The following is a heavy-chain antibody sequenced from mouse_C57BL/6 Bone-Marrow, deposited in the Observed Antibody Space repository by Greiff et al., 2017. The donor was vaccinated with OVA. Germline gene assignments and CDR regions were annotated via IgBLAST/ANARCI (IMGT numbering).Heavy chain of an antibody. V-gene: IGHV1-52*01. D-gene: IGHD2-13*01. Sequence: QVQLKQPGAELVRPGSSVKLSCKASGYTFTSYWMHWVKQRPIQGLEWIGNIDPSDSETHYNQKFKDKATLTVDKSSSTAYMQLSSLTSEDSAVYYCARGDSFWFAYWGQGTLVTVSA. CDR3: ARGDSFWFAY. J-gene: IGHJ3*01. CDR1: GYTFTSYW. CDR2: IDPSDSET.